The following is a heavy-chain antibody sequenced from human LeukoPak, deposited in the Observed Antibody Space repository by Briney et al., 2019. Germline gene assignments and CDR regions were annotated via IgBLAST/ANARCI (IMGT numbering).Heavy chain of an antibody. V-gene: IGHV3-15*01. D-gene: IGHD6-6*01. J-gene: IGHJ4*02. CDR2: IQSKTDGGTT. Sequence: GGSLRLSCSASGITFSDAWMTWVRQAPGKGLECVGFIQSKTDGGTTDSATPVKGRFTVSRDDSKNTLYLQMNSLKTEDTAVYYCTTWSSQFDHWGQGTLVTVSS. CDR1: GITFSDAW. CDR3: TTWSSQFDH.